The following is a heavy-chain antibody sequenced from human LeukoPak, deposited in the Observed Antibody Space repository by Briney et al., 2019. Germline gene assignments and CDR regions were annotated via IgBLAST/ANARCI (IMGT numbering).Heavy chain of an antibody. Sequence: NHGESLKISCKGPEYDFANYWIGWVRQTPGRGLEWMGTAHPATSIIHYGPSFQGQVTISFDRSLSTAYLQWTSLKASDSGMYFCARRKFYDTYLDPWGRGTLVTVSS. V-gene: IGHV5-51*01. CDR3: ARRKFYDTYLDP. CDR2: AHPATSII. J-gene: IGHJ5*02. CDR1: EYDFANYW. D-gene: IGHD2/OR15-2a*01.